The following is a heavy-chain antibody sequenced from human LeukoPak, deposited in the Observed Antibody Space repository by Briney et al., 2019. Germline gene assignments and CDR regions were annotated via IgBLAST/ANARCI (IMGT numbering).Heavy chain of an antibody. D-gene: IGHD5-12*01. CDR3: ARESSVGYSGYDN. V-gene: IGHV4-39*07. CDR2: IYYTGST. CDR1: GGSISSYY. Sequence: PSETLSLTCTVSGGSISSYYWAWIRQPPGKGLEGIGSIYYTGSTYYNPSLESRVTISVDTSNNQFSLKLSSVTAADTAVYYCARESSVGYSGYDNWGQGTLVTVSS. J-gene: IGHJ4*02.